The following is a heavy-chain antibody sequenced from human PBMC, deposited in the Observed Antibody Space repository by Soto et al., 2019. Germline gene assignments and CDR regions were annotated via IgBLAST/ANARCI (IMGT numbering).Heavy chain of an antibody. CDR2: ISSSSSTI. Sequence: EVQLVESGGGLVQPGGSLRLSCAASGFTFSSYSMNWVRQAPGKGLEWVSYISSSSSTIYYADSVKGRFTISRDNAKNSLYLQINRRRAEDTAVYYCAREDDYLNWFDPWGQGTLVNVDS. CDR1: GFTFSSYS. D-gene: IGHD4-17*01. J-gene: IGHJ5*02. V-gene: IGHV3-48*01. CDR3: AREDDYLNWFDP.